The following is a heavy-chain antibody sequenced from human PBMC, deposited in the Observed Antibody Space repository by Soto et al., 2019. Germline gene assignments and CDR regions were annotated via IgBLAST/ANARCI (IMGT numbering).Heavy chain of an antibody. J-gene: IGHJ4*02. CDR2: ISAYNGNT. V-gene: IGHV1-18*01. CDR1: GYTFTSYG. D-gene: IGHD3-22*01. CDR3: ARDEVRYYDSSGYLGFDY. Sequence: ASVKVSCKASGYTFTSYGISWVRQAPGQGLEWMGWISAYNGNTNYAQKLQGRVTMTTDTSTSTAYMELRSLRSDDTAVYYCARDEVRYYDSSGYLGFDYWGQGTLVTVSS.